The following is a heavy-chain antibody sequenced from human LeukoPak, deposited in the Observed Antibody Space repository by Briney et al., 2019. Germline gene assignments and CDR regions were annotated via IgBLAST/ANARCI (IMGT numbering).Heavy chain of an antibody. Sequence: GGSLRLSCAASGFTFSSYWMSWVRQAPGKGLEWVATIKLDGSEKYYVDSVEGRFTISRDSVRNSLFLQMNSLRTEDTSVYYCARGHYQIELWGQGTLVTVSS. V-gene: IGHV3-7*01. J-gene: IGHJ4*02. CDR1: GFTFSSYW. CDR3: ARGHYQIEL. D-gene: IGHD3-10*01. CDR2: IKLDGSEK.